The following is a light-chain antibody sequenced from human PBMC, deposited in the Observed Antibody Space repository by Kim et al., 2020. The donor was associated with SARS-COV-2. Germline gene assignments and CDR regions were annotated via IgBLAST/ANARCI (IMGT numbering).Light chain of an antibody. Sequence: GDRVTITCRASQSISSWLAWYQQKPGKAPKLLIYDASSLESGVPSRFSGSGSGAEFTLTISSLQPDDFATYYCQQYNSSPWTFG. J-gene: IGKJ1*01. CDR2: DAS. CDR1: QSISSW. V-gene: IGKV1-5*01. CDR3: QQYNSSPWT.